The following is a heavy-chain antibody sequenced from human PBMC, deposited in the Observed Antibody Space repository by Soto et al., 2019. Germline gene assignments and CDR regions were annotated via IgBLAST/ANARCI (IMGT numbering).Heavy chain of an antibody. CDR3: AKGLAYCGGDCYSHFDL. CDR2: ISYDGSNK. CDR1: GFTFSSYG. J-gene: IGHJ2*01. V-gene: IGHV3-30*18. D-gene: IGHD2-21*02. Sequence: PGGSLRLSCAASGFTFSSYGMHWVRQAPGKGLEWVAVISYDGSNKYYADSVKGRFTISRDNSKNTLYLQMNSLRAEDTAVYYCAKGLAYCGGDCYSHFDLWGRGTLVTV.